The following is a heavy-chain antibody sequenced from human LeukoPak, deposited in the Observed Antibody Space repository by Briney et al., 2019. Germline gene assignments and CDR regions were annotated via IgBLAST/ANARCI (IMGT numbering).Heavy chain of an antibody. V-gene: IGHV4-30-4*01. J-gene: IGHJ4*02. D-gene: IGHD5-18*01. Sequence: SQTLSLTCTVSGGSISSGDYYWSWIRQPPGKGLEWIGYIYYSGSTYYNPSLKSRVTISVDTSKNQFSLKLSSVTAADTAVYYCARARGYSYGKNYFDYWGQGTLVTVSS. CDR2: IYYSGST. CDR3: ARARGYSYGKNYFDY. CDR1: GGSISSGDYY.